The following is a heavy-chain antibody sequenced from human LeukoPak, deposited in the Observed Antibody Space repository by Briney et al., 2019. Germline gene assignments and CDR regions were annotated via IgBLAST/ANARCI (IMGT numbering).Heavy chain of an antibody. CDR3: AKDYTPYYDFWSGRTLGWYFDL. D-gene: IGHD3-3*01. V-gene: IGHV3-23*01. J-gene: IGHJ2*01. CDR1: GFTVSSNY. Sequence: PGGSLRLSCAASGFTVSSNYMSWVRQAPGKGLEWVSAISGSGGSTYYADSVKGRFTISRDNSRNTLYLQMNSLRAEDTAVYYCAKDYTPYYDFWSGRTLGWYFDLWGRGTLVTVSS. CDR2: ISGSGGST.